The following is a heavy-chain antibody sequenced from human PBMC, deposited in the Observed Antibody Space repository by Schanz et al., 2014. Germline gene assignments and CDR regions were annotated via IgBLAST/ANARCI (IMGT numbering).Heavy chain of an antibody. Sequence: SGFTFSDYYMSWVRQAPGKGREWVSGISGNGDNIYHTDSVKGRFTISRDNSKNTLYLQMNSRRAEDTAVYYCERDHRERWYQQAANNIDYGGKADLVNV. CDR3: ERDHRERWYQQAANNIDY. J-gene: IGHJ4*02. V-gene: IGHV3-11*04. D-gene: IGHD6-25*01. CDR2: ISGNGDNI. CDR1: GFTFSDYY.